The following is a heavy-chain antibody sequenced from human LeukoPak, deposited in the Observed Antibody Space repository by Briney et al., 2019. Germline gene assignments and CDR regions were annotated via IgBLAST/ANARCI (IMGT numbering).Heavy chain of an antibody. Sequence: SETLSLTCAVYGGSFSGYYWSWIRQPPGKGLEWIGEINHSGSTNYNPSLKSRVTISVDTSKNQFSLKLSSVTAADTAVYYCARGVVVVTNDAFDIWGQGTTVTVSS. CDR1: GGSFSGYY. V-gene: IGHV4-34*01. D-gene: IGHD3-22*01. J-gene: IGHJ3*02. CDR2: INHSGST. CDR3: ARGVVVVTNDAFDI.